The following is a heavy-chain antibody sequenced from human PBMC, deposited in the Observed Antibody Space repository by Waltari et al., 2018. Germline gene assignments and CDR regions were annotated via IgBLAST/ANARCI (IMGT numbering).Heavy chain of an antibody. CDR2: IKEDGSAK. D-gene: IGHD2-15*01. V-gene: IGHV3-7*04. J-gene: IGHJ4*02. CDR3: AKDNVRRWDY. CDR1: DFIFSNYW. Sequence: EVQLVESGGGWVQPGGSLRLSCAASDFIFSNYWMSWVRQAPGKGLEWVADIKEDGSAKYYVDSVKGRFTISRDNAKNSLYLQMNSLRAEDTAVYYCAKDNVRRWDYWGQGTLVTVSS.